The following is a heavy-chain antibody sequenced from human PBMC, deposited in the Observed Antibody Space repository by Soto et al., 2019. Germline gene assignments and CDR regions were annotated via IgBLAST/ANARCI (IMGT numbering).Heavy chain of an antibody. D-gene: IGHD6-19*01. V-gene: IGHV3-48*03. CDR3: ARRAVAGTGNWFDP. J-gene: IGHJ5*02. CDR1: GFTFSSYE. Sequence: GGSLRLSCAASGFTFSSYEMNWVRQAPGKGLEWVSYISSSGSTIYYADSVKGRFTISRDNAKNSLYLQMNSLRAEDTAVYYCARRAVAGTGNWFDPWGQGTLVTVSS. CDR2: ISSSGSTI.